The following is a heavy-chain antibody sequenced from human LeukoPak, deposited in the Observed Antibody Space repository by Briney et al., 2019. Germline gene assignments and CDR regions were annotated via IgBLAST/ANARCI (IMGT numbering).Heavy chain of an antibody. Sequence: SETLSLTCTVSRASISSYYWSWIRQPPGKGLEWIGYIYYTGNSNYNPSLKSRVTMSVDTSKNQFSLKLSSVTAADTAVYYCARGRKTYYYDSSGYYYFDYWGQGTLVTVSS. D-gene: IGHD3-22*01. V-gene: IGHV4-59*12. J-gene: IGHJ4*02. CDR3: ARGRKTYYYDSSGYYYFDY. CDR2: IYYTGNS. CDR1: RASISSYY.